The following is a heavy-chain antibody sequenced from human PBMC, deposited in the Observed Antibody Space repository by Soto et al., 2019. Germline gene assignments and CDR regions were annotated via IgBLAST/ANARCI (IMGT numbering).Heavy chain of an antibody. Sequence: QLQLVQSAAEVKKPGASVRVSCKAYGYPFIKYGISWIRQAPEQGLEWMGWIKVDSGYTNYAQKLQCRVTMTADTSSDTAFMELRSLRRDDTAVYFCATSYDTGFDPWGQGTLVSVSS. CDR3: ATSYDTGFDP. V-gene: IGHV1-18*04. J-gene: IGHJ5*02. CDR1: GYPFIKYG. CDR2: IKVDSGYT. D-gene: IGHD3-9*01.